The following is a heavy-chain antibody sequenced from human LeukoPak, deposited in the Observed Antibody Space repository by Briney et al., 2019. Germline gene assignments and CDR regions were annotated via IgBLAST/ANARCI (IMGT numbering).Heavy chain of an antibody. V-gene: IGHV4-30-4*08. J-gene: IGHJ3*02. CDR2: IYDSGST. Sequence: PSETLSLTCIVSGGSISSTTYYWGWIRQPPGKGLEWIGYIYDSGSTYYNPSLKSRITISVDTSENRFSLKLSSVTATDTAVYYCARDCSGGSCYGAFDIWGQGTMVTVSS. CDR3: ARDCSGGSCYGAFDI. CDR1: GGSISSTTYY. D-gene: IGHD2-15*01.